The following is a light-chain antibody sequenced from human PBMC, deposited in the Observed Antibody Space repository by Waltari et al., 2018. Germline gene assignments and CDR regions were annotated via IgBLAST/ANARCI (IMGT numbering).Light chain of an antibody. Sequence: EIVMTQSPATLSVSPGERATLPCRASQGIAGNLAWYQQKPGQAPRLLIYGASTRATGIPARFRGSGSGTEFTLTIGSLQSEDFAVYYCQQYHNWPLTFGGGTKVEIK. V-gene: IGKV3-15*01. J-gene: IGKJ4*01. CDR3: QQYHNWPLT. CDR2: GAS. CDR1: QGIAGN.